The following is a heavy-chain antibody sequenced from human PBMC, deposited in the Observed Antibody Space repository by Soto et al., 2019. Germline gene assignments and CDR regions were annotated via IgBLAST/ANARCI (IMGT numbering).Heavy chain of an antibody. V-gene: IGHV3-30*18. D-gene: IGHD6-13*01. CDR3: AKDRSSSWCFDY. J-gene: IGHJ4*02. CDR1: GFTFSSYG. CDR2: ISYDGSNK. Sequence: PGGSLRLSCAASGFTFSSYGMHWVRQAPGKGLEWVAVISYDGSNKYYADSVKGRFTISRDNSKNTLYLQMNSLRAEDTAVYYCAKDRSSSWCFDYWGQGALVTVSS.